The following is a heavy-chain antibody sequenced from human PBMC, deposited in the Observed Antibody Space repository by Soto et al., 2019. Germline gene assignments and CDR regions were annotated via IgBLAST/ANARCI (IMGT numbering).Heavy chain of an antibody. Sequence: GESLKISCMGSGYSFTSYWISWVRQMPGKGLEWMGRIDPSDSYTNYSPSFQGHVTISADKSISTAYLQWSSLKASDTAMYYCARLITFFGVVTDRDYYYGMDVGGKGTTVTFP. D-gene: IGHD3-3*01. CDR1: GYSFTSYW. CDR2: IDPSDSYT. V-gene: IGHV5-10-1*01. J-gene: IGHJ6*04. CDR3: ARLITFFGVVTDRDYYYGMDV.